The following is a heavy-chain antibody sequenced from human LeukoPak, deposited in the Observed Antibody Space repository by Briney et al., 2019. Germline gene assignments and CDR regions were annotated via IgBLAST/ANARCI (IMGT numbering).Heavy chain of an antibody. CDR2: ISSTSTYI. CDR1: AFTFSSYT. D-gene: IGHD2-15*01. V-gene: IGHV3-21*01. CDR3: ARGGGNFDY. J-gene: IGHJ4*02. Sequence: GGSLRLSCAASAFTFSSYTINWVRQAPGKGLEWVSSISSTSTYISYADSVKGRFTISRDNAKNSLYLQMNSLRAEDTAVYYCARGGGNFDYWGQGTLVTVSS.